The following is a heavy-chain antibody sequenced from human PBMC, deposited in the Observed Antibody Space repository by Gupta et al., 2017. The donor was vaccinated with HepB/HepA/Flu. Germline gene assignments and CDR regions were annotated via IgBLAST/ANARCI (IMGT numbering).Heavy chain of an antibody. CDR2: VYYSGSS. CDR3: ARVEGGWFDP. J-gene: IGHJ5*02. V-gene: IGHV4-39*01. Sequence: QLPLQESGPKLVKPSGTLSLTCTVSGGSITSSRYYWGWIRQPPGKGLEWIGSVYYSGSSYYNPSLKSRVTISVDTSKNQFSLKLTSVTAADTAVYYCARVEGGWFDPWGQGTLVTVSS. CDR1: GGSITSSRYY.